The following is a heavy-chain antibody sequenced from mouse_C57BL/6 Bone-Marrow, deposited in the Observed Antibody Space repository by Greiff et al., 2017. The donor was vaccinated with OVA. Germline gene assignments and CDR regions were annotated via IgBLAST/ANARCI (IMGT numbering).Heavy chain of an antibody. J-gene: IGHJ2*01. CDR2: IYPGSGNT. CDR1: GYTFTDYY. V-gene: IGHV1-76*01. Sequence: VQLVESGAELVRPGASVKLSCKASGYTFTDYYINWVKQRPGQGLEWIARIYPGSGNTYYNEKFKGKATLTAEKSSSTAYMQLSSLTSEDSAVYFCARDDYFDYWGQGTTLTVSS. CDR3: ARDDYFDY.